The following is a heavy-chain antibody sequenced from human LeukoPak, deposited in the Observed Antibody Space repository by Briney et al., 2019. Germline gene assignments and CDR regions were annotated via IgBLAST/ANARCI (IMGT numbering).Heavy chain of an antibody. J-gene: IGHJ4*02. V-gene: IGHV4-61*02. D-gene: IGHD3-10*01. CDR1: GGSISSSSYY. Sequence: SETLSLTCTVSGGSISSSSYYWGWIRQPAGKGLEWIGRIYTSGSTNYNPSLKSRVTMSVDTSKNQFSLKLSSVTAADTAVYYCARDRVSYFDYWGQGTLVTVSS. CDR3: ARDRVSYFDY. CDR2: IYTSGST.